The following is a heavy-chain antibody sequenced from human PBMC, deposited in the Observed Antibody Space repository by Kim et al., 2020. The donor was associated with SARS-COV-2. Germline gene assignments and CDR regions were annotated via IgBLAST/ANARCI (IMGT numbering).Heavy chain of an antibody. Sequence: GGSLRLSCAASGLSFSDYYMNWVRQAPGKGMEWRSFITTRGESIFYADSVEGRFTICRDKAMNSLYLQMNYLRDEDTAVYYCARSGNGYNAFCIWGQG. D-gene: IGHD2-21*01. V-gene: IGHV3-11*01. CDR2: ITTRGESI. J-gene: IGHJ4*02. CDR3: ARSGNGYNAFCI. CDR1: GLSFSDYY.